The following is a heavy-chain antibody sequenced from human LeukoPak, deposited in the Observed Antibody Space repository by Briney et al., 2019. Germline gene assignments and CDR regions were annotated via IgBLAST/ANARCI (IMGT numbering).Heavy chain of an antibody. CDR1: GGSISSGSYY. CDR3: ARGAFVVVPAAINYYYMDV. V-gene: IGHV4-61*02. D-gene: IGHD2-2*01. J-gene: IGHJ6*03. Sequence: SETLSLTCTVSGGSISSGSYYWSWIRQPAGKGLEWIGRIYTSGSTDYNPSLKSRVTISVDTSKNQFSLKLSSVTAADTAVYYCARGAFVVVPAAINYYYMDVWGKGTTVTVSS. CDR2: IYTSGST.